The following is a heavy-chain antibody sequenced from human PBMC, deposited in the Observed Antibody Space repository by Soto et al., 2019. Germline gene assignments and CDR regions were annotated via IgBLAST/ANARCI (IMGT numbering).Heavy chain of an antibody. CDR3: ARQNYGSGSYYKGTPDYYYYGMDV. CDR2: IYYSGST. J-gene: IGHJ6*02. CDR1: GGSISSYY. D-gene: IGHD3-10*01. Sequence: SETLSLTCTVSGGSISSYYWSWIRRPPGKGLEWIGYIYYSGSTNYNPSLKSRVTISVDTSKNQFSLKLSSVTAADTAVYYCARQNYGSGSYYKGTPDYYYYGMDVWGQGTTVTVSS. V-gene: IGHV4-59*08.